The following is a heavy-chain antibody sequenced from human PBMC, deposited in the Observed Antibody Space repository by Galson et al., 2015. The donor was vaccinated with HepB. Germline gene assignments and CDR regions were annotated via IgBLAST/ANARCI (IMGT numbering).Heavy chain of an antibody. CDR2: IRSKAYGGTT. Sequence: SLRLSCAASGFTFGDYAMSWFRQAPGKGLEWVGFIRSKAYGGTTEYAASVKGRFTISRDDSKSIAYLQMNSLKTEDTAVYYCARDEDYGGSWNYYYGMDVWGQGTTVTVSS. CDR1: GFTFGDYA. D-gene: IGHD4-23*01. J-gene: IGHJ6*02. CDR3: ARDEDYGGSWNYYYGMDV. V-gene: IGHV3-49*03.